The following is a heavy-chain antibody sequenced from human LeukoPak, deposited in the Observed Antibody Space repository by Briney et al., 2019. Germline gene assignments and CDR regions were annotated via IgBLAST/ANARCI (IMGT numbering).Heavy chain of an antibody. D-gene: IGHD3-22*01. J-gene: IGHJ4*02. CDR1: GFTFSSYW. CDR3: AREGYYDSSGYYSFDY. V-gene: IGHV3-7*01. Sequence: PGGSLRLSCAASGFTFSSYWMGWVRQAPGKGLEWVANIKQDGSEKYYVDSVKGRFTISRDNAKNSLYLQMNSLRAEDTAVYYCAREGYYDSSGYYSFDYWGQGTLVTVSS. CDR2: IKQDGSEK.